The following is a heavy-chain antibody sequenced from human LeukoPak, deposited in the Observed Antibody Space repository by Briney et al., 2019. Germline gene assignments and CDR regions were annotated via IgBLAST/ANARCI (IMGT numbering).Heavy chain of an antibody. V-gene: IGHV4-4*09. CDR1: GGFISSYY. CDR2: IYTSGST. D-gene: IGHD6-13*01. Sequence: SETLSLTCTVSGGFISSYYWSWIRQPPGKGLEWIGYIYTSGSTNYNPSLKSRVTISVDTSKNQFSLKLSSVTAADTAVYYCASSPLAAADPYYFDYWGQGTLVTVSS. J-gene: IGHJ4*02. CDR3: ASSPLAAADPYYFDY.